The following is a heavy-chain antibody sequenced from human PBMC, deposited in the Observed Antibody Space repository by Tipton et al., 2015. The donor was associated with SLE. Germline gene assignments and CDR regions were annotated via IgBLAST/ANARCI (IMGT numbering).Heavy chain of an antibody. D-gene: IGHD3-22*01. CDR2: ISSSSSYI. Sequence: SLRLSCAASGFTFSSYSMNWVRQAPGKGLEWVSSISSSSSYIYYADSVKGRFTISRDNAKNSLYLQMNSLRAEDTAVYYCASFRQRFYYDSPKGAFDIWGQGTMVTVSS. J-gene: IGHJ3*02. CDR1: GFTFSSYS. CDR3: ASFRQRFYYDSPKGAFDI. V-gene: IGHV3-21*01.